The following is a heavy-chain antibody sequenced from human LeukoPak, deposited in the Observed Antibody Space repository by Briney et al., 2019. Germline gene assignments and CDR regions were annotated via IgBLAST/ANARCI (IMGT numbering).Heavy chain of an antibody. Sequence: GASVKVSCKASGYTLTGYCMHWVRQAPGQGLEWLGWINTKSGATNYAQNFQGRVTMTRDTSMSTTYMELKRLRSDDTAVYYCARDLGISGWYAPRLGYSDYWGQGTLLTVSS. CDR2: INTKSGAT. CDR1: GYTLTGYC. J-gene: IGHJ4*02. CDR3: ARDLGISGWYAPRLGYSDY. D-gene: IGHD6-19*01. V-gene: IGHV1-2*02.